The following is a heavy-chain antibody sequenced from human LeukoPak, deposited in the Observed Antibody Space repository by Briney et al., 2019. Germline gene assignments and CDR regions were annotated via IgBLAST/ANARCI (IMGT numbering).Heavy chain of an antibody. CDR3: ARVDTAMVPHY. J-gene: IGHJ4*02. Sequence: GGSLRLSCAASGFTFSSYAMHWVRQAPGKGLEWVAVISYDGSNKYYADSVKGRFTISRDNFKNTLYLQMNSLRAEDTAVYYCARVDTAMVPHYWGQGTLVTVSS. CDR2: ISYDGSNK. D-gene: IGHD5-18*01. V-gene: IGHV3-30-3*01. CDR1: GFTFSSYA.